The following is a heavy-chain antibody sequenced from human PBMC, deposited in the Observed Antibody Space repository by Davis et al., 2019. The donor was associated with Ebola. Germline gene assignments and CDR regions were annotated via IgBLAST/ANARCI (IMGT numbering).Heavy chain of an antibody. CDR2: ISGGGAST. Sequence: GGSLRLSCAASGLTFSTYAMNWVRQAPGKGLEWVSAISGGGASTYYADSVKGRFTISRDNSKNTLYLQMNSLRAEDTAVYYCANQVVPAAIFGAGVGWFDPWGQGTLVTVSS. V-gene: IGHV3-23*01. J-gene: IGHJ5*02. CDR1: GLTFSTYA. CDR3: ANQVVPAAIFGAGVGWFDP. D-gene: IGHD2-2*02.